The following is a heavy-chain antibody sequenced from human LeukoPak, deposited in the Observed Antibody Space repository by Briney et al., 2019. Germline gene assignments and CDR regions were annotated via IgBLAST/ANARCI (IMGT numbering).Heavy chain of an antibody. CDR1: GFTFSSYA. D-gene: IGHD6-6*01. CDR2: ISYDGSNK. Sequence: GGSLRLSCAASGFTFSSYAMHWVRQAPGKGLEWVAVISYDGSNKYYADSVKGRFTISRDNPKNTLSLQMNSLRAEDTALYYCAKARGISAPTGYYYYMDVWAEGTTVTVSS. J-gene: IGHJ6*03. CDR3: AKARGISAPTGYYYYMDV. V-gene: IGHV3-30-3*01.